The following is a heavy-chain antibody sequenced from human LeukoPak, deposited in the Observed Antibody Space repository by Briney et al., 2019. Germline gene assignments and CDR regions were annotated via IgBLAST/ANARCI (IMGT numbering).Heavy chain of an antibody. Sequence: PGGSLRLSCAASGFTFSDHYMDWVRQAPGKGLEWVGRTRNKANSYTTEYAASVKGRFTISRDDSKNSLYLQMNSLKTEDTAVYYCARGSRGYSGYDYDHYYYYYMDVWGKGTTVTVSS. CDR3: ARGSRGYSGYDYDHYYYYYMDV. CDR2: TRNKANSYTT. J-gene: IGHJ6*03. D-gene: IGHD5-12*01. V-gene: IGHV3-72*01. CDR1: GFTFSDHY.